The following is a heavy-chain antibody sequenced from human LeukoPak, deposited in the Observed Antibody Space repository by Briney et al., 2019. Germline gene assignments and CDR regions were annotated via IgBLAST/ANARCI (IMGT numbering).Heavy chain of an antibody. D-gene: IGHD5-12*01. CDR2: VILIFGTA. V-gene: IGHV1-69*01. CDR3: ARGRWKGSGYVPSDRQRRNWFDP. Sequence: SVKVSCKASGGTFSSYAISWVRQAPGQGLEWMGGVILIFGTANYAQKFQGRVTITADESTSTAYMELSSLRSEDTAVYYCARGRWKGSGYVPSDRQRRNWFDPWGQGTLVTVSS. CDR1: GGTFSSYA. J-gene: IGHJ5*02.